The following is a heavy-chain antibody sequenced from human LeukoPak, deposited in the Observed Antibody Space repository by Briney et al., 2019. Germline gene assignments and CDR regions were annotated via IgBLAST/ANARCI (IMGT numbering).Heavy chain of an antibody. CDR2: IYYSGST. D-gene: IGHD3-10*01. CDR3: ASGVRGVRD. J-gene: IGHJ4*02. Sequence: SETLSLTCTVSGGSISSGGYSWSWIRQHPGKGLEWIGYIYYSGSTYYNPPLKSRVTISVDTSKNQFSLKLSSVTAADTAVYYCASGVRGVRDWGQGTLVTVSS. CDR1: GGSISSGGYS. V-gene: IGHV4-31*03.